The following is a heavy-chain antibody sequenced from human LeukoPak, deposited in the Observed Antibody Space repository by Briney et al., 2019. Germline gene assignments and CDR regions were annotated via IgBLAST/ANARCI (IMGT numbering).Heavy chain of an antibody. V-gene: IGHV3-15*01. Sequence: PGGSLRLSCAASGFTFNNAWMTWVRQAPGKGLEWVGRIKSKTEGGTTDYAAPVKGRFSISRDDSKNTLYLQMNSLKTEDTAVYYCCTGVVGGTTDWGQGILVTVSS. D-gene: IGHD1-26*01. CDR2: IKSKTEGGTT. CDR1: GFTFNNAW. J-gene: IGHJ4*02. CDR3: CTGVVGGTTD.